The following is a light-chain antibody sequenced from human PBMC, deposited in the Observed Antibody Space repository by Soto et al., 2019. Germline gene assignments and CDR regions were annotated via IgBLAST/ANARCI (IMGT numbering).Light chain of an antibody. V-gene: IGLV2-8*01. Sequence: QSALTQPPSASGSPGQLVTISCTGTSSDVGAYNYVSWYQQHPGKAPKVMIYEVSKRPSGVPDRFSGSKSGNTASLTVSGLQAEDEAEYYCSSYAGTNRVFGTGTKLTVL. CDR2: EVS. J-gene: IGLJ1*01. CDR1: SSDVGAYNY. CDR3: SSYAGTNRV.